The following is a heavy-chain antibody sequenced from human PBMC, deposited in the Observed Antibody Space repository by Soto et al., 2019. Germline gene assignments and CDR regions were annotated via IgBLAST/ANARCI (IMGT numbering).Heavy chain of an antibody. CDR3: ARQGRVVIPSTMAKWFDP. J-gene: IGHJ5*02. CDR1: GGSFSGYY. V-gene: IGHV4-34*01. CDR2: INHSGST. D-gene: IGHD2-2*01. Sequence: PSETLSLTCAVYGGSFSGYYWSWIRQPPGKGLEWIGEINHSGSTNYNPSLKSRVTISVDTSKNQFSLRLSSVTAADTAVYYCARQGRVVIPSTMAKWFDPWGQGILVTVSS.